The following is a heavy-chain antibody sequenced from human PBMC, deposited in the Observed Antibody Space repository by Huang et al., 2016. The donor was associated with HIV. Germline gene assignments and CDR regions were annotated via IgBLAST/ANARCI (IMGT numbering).Heavy chain of an antibody. D-gene: IGHD6-6*01. Sequence: VQLVQSGAEVKKPGESLKISCKGSGYSFSSYWIAWVRQMPGKGLEWMGIIFPDDSDTTYSPSFEGQVTISADESIGTAYLQWSSLKASDTAMYYCARRFSSSSGYFDYWGQGSLVTVSS. CDR2: IFPDDSDT. CDR1: GYSFSSYW. V-gene: IGHV5-51*01. CDR3: ARRFSSSSGYFDY. J-gene: IGHJ4*02.